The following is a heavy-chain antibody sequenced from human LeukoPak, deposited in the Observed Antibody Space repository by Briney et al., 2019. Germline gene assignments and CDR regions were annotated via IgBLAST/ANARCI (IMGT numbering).Heavy chain of an antibody. V-gene: IGHV1-18*01. J-gene: IGHJ4*02. CDR2: ISTQSGNT. D-gene: IGHD4-17*01. CDR1: GYTLTSYG. CDR3: ARGAYGDK. Sequence: ASVKVSCKASGYTLTSYGINWMRQAPGQGLEWMGWISTQSGNTNYAQKVQGRLTLTTDRSTNTAYMELRSLRSDDTAVYYCARGAYGDKWGQGTVVTVSS.